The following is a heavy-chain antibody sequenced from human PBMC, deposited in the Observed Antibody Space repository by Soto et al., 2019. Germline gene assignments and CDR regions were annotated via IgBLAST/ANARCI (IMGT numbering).Heavy chain of an antibody. J-gene: IGHJ6*02. V-gene: IGHV6-1*01. D-gene: IGHD1-20*01. Sequence: SQTLSLTCAISGDSVSSNSAAWNWIRQSPSRGLEWLGRTYYRSKWYNDYAVSVKSRITINPDTSKNPFSLQLNSVTPEDTAVYYCARAGLTGNYYYYYGMDVWGQGTTVTVSS. CDR3: ARAGLTGNYYYYYGMDV. CDR1: GDSVSSNSAA. CDR2: TYYRSKWYN.